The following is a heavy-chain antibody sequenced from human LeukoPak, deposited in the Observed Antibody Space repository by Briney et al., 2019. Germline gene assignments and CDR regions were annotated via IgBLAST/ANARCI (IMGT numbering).Heavy chain of an antibody. CDR1: GVSLSSDKYY. J-gene: IGHJ3*01. CDR3: ATPYCGAISCLDVFDV. Sequence: PSQTLSLTCTVSGVSLSSDKYYWTWTRQRPGKGLEWIGYIYYSGSTSFNPSLKSRVSMSMDTSKSQFSLKLTSVTAADTAVYYCATPYCGAISCLDVFDVWGQGTVVTVSS. CDR2: IYYSGST. V-gene: IGHV4-31*03. D-gene: IGHD2-21*01.